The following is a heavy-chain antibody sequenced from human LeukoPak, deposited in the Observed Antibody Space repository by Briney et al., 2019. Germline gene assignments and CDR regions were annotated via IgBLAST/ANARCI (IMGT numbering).Heavy chain of an antibody. Sequence: VASVKVSCKASGYTFTSYDINWVRQATGQGLEWMGWMNPNSGNTGYAQKFQGRVTMTRNTSISTAYMELSSLRSEDTAVYYCARGGNAVRGVLHGMDVWGQGTTVTVSS. CDR3: ARGGNAVRGVLHGMDV. J-gene: IGHJ6*02. CDR1: GYTFTSYD. D-gene: IGHD3-10*01. V-gene: IGHV1-8*01. CDR2: MNPNSGNT.